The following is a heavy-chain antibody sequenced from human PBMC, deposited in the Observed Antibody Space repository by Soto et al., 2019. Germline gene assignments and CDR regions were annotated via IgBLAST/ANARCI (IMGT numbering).Heavy chain of an antibody. CDR3: AKGGDSSSWKNWFDP. CDR2: ISSSGSYI. CDR1: GFTFSSYS. J-gene: IGHJ5*02. Sequence: GGSLRLSCAASGFTFSSYSMNWVRQAPGKGLEWVSSISSSGSYIYYADSVKGRFTISRDNSKNTLYLQMNSLRAEDTAVYYCAKGGDSSSWKNWFDPWGQGTLVTVSS. D-gene: IGHD6-13*01. V-gene: IGHV3-21*04.